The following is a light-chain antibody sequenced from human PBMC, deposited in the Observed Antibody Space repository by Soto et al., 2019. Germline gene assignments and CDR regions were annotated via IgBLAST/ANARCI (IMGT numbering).Light chain of an antibody. Sequence: EIVMTQSPATLSVSPGERATLSCRASQSDSSNLAWYQQKPGQAPRLLIYGASTRATGIPARFSGSGSGTEFTLTISSLQSEDFAVYYCQQYKNWPPMYTFGQGTKLEIK. CDR1: QSDSSN. CDR2: GAS. V-gene: IGKV3-15*01. CDR3: QQYKNWPPMYT. J-gene: IGKJ2*01.